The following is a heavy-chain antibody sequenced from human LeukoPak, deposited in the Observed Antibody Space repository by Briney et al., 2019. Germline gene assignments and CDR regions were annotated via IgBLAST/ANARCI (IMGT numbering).Heavy chain of an antibody. CDR3: TTDLPTSESYSNDY. J-gene: IGHJ4*02. CDR2: ISSSSSYI. Sequence: PGGSLRLSCAASGFTFSSYSMNWVRQAPGKGLEWVSSISSSSSYIYYADSVKGRFTISRDNAKNSLYLQMNSLQTEDTAVYYCTTDLPTSESYSNDYWGQGTLVTVSS. D-gene: IGHD1-26*01. CDR1: GFTFSSYS. V-gene: IGHV3-21*03.